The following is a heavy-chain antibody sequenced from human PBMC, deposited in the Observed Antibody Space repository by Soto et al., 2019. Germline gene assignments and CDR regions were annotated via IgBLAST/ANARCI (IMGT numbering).Heavy chain of an antibody. CDR2: ISSSSSTI. CDR1: GFTFSSYS. V-gene: IGHV3-48*02. Sequence: EVQLVESGGGLVQPGGSPRLSCAASGFTFSSYSMNWVRQAPGKGLEWVSYISSSSSTIYYADSVKGRFTISRDNAKNSLYLQMNSLRDEDTAVYYCAREGDYYYDSSGYSYWGQGTLVTVSS. CDR3: AREGDYYYDSSGYSY. D-gene: IGHD3-22*01. J-gene: IGHJ4*02.